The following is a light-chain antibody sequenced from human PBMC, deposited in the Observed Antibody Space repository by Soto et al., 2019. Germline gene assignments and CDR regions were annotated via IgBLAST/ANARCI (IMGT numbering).Light chain of an antibody. CDR3: QQRSNWPPT. CDR2: GAS. CDR1: QSVSNH. J-gene: IGKJ5*01. Sequence: EIVMMPFPATLSLSPGDKATLSCRASQSVSNHYVAWVQQKPGQAPRLLIYGASNRATGIPARFSGSGSGTDFTLTISSLEPEDFAVYYCQQRSNWPPTFGQGTRLEIK. V-gene: IGKV3-11*01.